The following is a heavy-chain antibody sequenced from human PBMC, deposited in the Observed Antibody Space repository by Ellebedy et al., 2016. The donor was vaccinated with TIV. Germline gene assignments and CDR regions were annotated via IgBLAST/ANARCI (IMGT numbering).Heavy chain of an antibody. CDR1: GGSFSGYY. Sequence: GSLRLSCAVYGGSFSGYYWSWIRQPPGKGLEWIGEINHSGSTNYNPSLKSRVTISVDTSKNQFSLKLSSVTAADTAVYYCAKAVAGTWLGWFDPWGQGTLVTVSS. CDR2: INHSGST. CDR3: AKAVAGTWLGWFDP. J-gene: IGHJ5*02. V-gene: IGHV4-34*01. D-gene: IGHD6-19*01.